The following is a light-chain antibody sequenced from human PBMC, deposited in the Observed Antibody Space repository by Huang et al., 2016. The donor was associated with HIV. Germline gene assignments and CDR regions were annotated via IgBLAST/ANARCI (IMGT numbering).Light chain of an antibody. CDR2: DAS. Sequence: EIVLTQSPATLSLSPGERATLSCRASQSVSRYLAWYQQKPGQAPRLLIYDASNRAPGIPARCSGSGSGTDFTLTISSLEPEDFAVYYCQQRSNWPPYTFGQGTKLEIK. V-gene: IGKV3-11*01. CDR3: QQRSNWPPYT. J-gene: IGKJ2*01. CDR1: QSVSRY.